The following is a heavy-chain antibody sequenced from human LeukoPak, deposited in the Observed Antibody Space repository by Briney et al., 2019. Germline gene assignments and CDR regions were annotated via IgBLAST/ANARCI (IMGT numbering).Heavy chain of an antibody. V-gene: IGHV3-30-3*01. J-gene: IGHJ6*03. Sequence: GGSLRLSCAASGFTFSSYVMHWVRQAPGKGLEWVAVISYDGSNKYYADSVKGRFTISRDNSKNTLYLQMNSLRAEDTAVYYCARDGTLAARNYYYYYYMDVWGKGTTVTVSS. CDR1: GFTFSSYV. D-gene: IGHD6-6*01. CDR3: ARDGTLAARNYYYYYYMDV. CDR2: ISYDGSNK.